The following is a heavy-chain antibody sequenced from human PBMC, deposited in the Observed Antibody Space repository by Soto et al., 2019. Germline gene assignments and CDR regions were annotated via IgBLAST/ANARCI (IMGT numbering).Heavy chain of an antibody. D-gene: IGHD6-13*01. CDR2: VYNSWSA. CDR3: ARSRRDAVAGYTFDN. J-gene: IGHJ5*02. Sequence: WETPHLPCPVSRGPNSRIYLTWIRPRPEKGKGWIGYVYNSWSANYNPSLKSRGTVSEDTAKSQFSLKVNSMTAAYAAVYYCARSRRDAVAGYTFDNWGQGMLVTVSS. V-gene: IGHV4-59*13. CDR1: RGPNSRIY.